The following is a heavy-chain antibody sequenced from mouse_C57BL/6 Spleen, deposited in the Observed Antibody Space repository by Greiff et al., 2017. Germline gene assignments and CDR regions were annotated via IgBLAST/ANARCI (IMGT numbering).Heavy chain of an antibody. CDR3: ARKDYYGSSFIDY. CDR2: IYPGDGDT. Sequence: VKLMESGAELVKPGASVKISCKASGYAFSSYWMNWVKQRPGKGLEWIGQIYPGDGDTNYNGKFKGKATLTADKSSSTAYMQLSSLTSEDSAVYFCARKDYYGSSFIDYWGQGTTLTVSS. D-gene: IGHD1-1*01. V-gene: IGHV1-80*01. J-gene: IGHJ2*01. CDR1: GYAFSSYW.